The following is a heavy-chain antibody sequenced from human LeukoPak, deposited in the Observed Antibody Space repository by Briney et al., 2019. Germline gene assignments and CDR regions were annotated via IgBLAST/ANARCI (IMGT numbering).Heavy chain of an antibody. CDR3: ARLADYYNNSGYYFDY. V-gene: IGHV4-34*01. Sequence: PSETLSLTCAVYGGSLSDYYWNWIRQPPGKGLEWIGEINHSGGTNYNPSLKSRVTISVDTSKSQFSLKLTSVTAADTAVYYCARLADYYNNSGYYFDYWGRGTLVTVSS. CDR2: INHSGGT. D-gene: IGHD3-22*01. J-gene: IGHJ4*02. CDR1: GGSLSDYY.